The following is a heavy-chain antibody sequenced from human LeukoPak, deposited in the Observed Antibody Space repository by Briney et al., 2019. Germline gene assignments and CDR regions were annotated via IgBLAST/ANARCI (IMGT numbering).Heavy chain of an antibody. D-gene: IGHD3-10*01. V-gene: IGHV1-69*06. CDR1: GYPFTTYG. CDR2: IIPIFGTA. CDR3: ATVAYGSGTAFDI. J-gene: IGHJ3*02. Sequence: SVKVSCKASGYPFTTYGITWVRQAPGQGLEWMGGIIPIFGTANYAQKFQGRVTMTEDTSTDTAYMELSSLRSEDTAVYYCATVAYGSGTAFDIWGQGTMVTVSS.